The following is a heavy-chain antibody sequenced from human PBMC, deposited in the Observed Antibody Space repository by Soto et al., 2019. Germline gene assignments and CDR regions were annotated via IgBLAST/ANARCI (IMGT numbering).Heavy chain of an antibody. D-gene: IGHD6-13*01. CDR2: IYTSGST. Sequence: PSETLSLTCTVSGGSISSYYWSWIRQPAGKGLEWIGRIYTSGSTNYNPSLKSRVTMSVDTSKNQFSLKLSSVTAADTAVYYCARDRGYSTPGYYYYSGMDVWGQGTTVTVSS. CDR3: ARDRGYSTPGYYYYSGMDV. CDR1: GGSISSYY. J-gene: IGHJ6*02. V-gene: IGHV4-4*07.